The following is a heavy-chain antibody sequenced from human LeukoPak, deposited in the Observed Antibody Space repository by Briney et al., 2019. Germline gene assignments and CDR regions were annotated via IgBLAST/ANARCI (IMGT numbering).Heavy chain of an antibody. CDR3: ARDPSYSSSWNWFDP. Sequence: SETLSLTCTVSGGSISSYYWSWIRQPAGKGLEWIGRIYTSGSTNYNPSLKSRVTMSVDTSKNQFSVKLSSVTAADTAVYYCARDPSYSSSWNWFDPWGQGTLVTVSS. CDR1: GGSISSYY. V-gene: IGHV4-4*07. CDR2: IYTSGST. J-gene: IGHJ5*02. D-gene: IGHD6-13*01.